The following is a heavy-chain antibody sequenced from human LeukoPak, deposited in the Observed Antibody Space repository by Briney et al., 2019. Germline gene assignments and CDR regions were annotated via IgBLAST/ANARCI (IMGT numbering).Heavy chain of an antibody. CDR1: GGSISSSSYY. Sequence: SETLSLTCTVSGGSISSSSYYWGWIRQPPGKGLEWIGSIYYSGSTYYNPSLKSRVTISVDTSKNQFSLKLRSVTAADTAVYYCARHLNNYGDYHFGFDYWGQGTLVTVSS. CDR3: ARHLNNYGDYHFGFDY. J-gene: IGHJ4*02. D-gene: IGHD4-17*01. V-gene: IGHV4-39*01. CDR2: IYYSGST.